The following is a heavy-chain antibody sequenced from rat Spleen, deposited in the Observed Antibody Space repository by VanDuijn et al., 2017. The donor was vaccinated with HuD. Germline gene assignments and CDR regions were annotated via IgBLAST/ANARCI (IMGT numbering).Heavy chain of an antibody. J-gene: IGHJ2*01. CDR2: IWNTGGT. CDR1: GFSLTSYN. V-gene: IGHV2-41*01. Sequence: QVQLKESGPGLVQPSQTLSLTCTFAGFSLTSYNVHWVRQPPGKGLEWMGVIWNTGGTRYNSALKSRLSISKDTTKSQVFLKMNSLQTEDTATYYCASLGDYFDYWGQGVMVTVSS. CDR3: ASLGDYFDY.